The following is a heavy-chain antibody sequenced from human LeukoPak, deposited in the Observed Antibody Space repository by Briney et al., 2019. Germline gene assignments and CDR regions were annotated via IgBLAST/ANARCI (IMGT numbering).Heavy chain of an antibody. CDR2: INHSGST. CDR3: ARGPVAAARPYYYYYYGMDV. V-gene: IGHV4-39*07. D-gene: IGHD6-13*01. CDR1: GGSIGSGGYY. J-gene: IGHJ6*02. Sequence: SETLSLTCTVSGGSIGSGGYYWSWIRQPPGKGLEWIGEINHSGSTNYNPSLKSRVTISVDTSKNQFSLKLSSVTAADTAVYYCARGPVAAARPYYYYYYGMDVWGQGTTVTVSS.